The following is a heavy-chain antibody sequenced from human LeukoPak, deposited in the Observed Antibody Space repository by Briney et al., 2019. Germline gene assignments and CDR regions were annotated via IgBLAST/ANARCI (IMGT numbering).Heavy chain of an antibody. J-gene: IGHJ4*02. Sequence: GASAKVSCKVSGYTLTELSMHWVRQAPGKGLEWMGGFDPEDGETIYAQKFQGRVTMTEDTSTDTAYMELSSLRSEDTAVYYCATIGSSGYAIDYWGQGTLVTVSS. CDR1: GYTLTELS. CDR3: ATIGSSGYAIDY. V-gene: IGHV1-24*01. D-gene: IGHD3-22*01. CDR2: FDPEDGET.